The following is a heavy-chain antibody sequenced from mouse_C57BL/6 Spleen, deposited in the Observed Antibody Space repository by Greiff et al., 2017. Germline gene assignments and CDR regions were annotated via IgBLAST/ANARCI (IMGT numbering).Heavy chain of an antibody. D-gene: IGHD1-3*01. V-gene: IGHV5-9-1*02. J-gene: IGHJ1*03. Sequence: EVKLLESGEGLVKPGGSLKLSCAASGFTFSSYAMSWVRQTPEKRLEWVAYISSGGDYNAYDDTVKGRFTISRDTSRNTLYLKMSNLKSEDTAMYYCTRASGRWYFDVWGTGTTVTVSS. CDR1: GFTFSSYA. CDR3: TRASGRWYFDV. CDR2: ISSGGDYN.